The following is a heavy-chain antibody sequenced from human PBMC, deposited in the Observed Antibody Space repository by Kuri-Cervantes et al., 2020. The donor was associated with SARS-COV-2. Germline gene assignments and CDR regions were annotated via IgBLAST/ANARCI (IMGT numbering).Heavy chain of an antibody. J-gene: IGHJ6*03. V-gene: IGHV1-46*01. CDR1: GYTFTSYY. D-gene: IGHD1-1*01. Sequence: ASVKVSCKASGYTFTSYYMHWVRQAPGQGLEWMGIINPSGGSTSYAQKFQGRVTMTRDTSTSTAYMELSSLRSEDTAVYYCARDQVGGGKTWAGYMDVWGKGTTVTVSS. CDR3: ARDQVGGGKTWAGYMDV. CDR2: INPSGGST.